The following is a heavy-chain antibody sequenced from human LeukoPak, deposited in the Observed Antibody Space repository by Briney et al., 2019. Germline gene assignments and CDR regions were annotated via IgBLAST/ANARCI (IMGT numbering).Heavy chain of an antibody. Sequence: PSETLSLTCTVSGGSISSSSYYWGWIRQPPGKGLEWIGYIYYSGSTNYSPSLKSRVTISVDTSKNQFSLKLSSVTAADTAVYYCARRSTGYFDWLGHFDYWGQGTLVTVSS. V-gene: IGHV4-61*05. CDR3: ARRSTGYFDWLGHFDY. D-gene: IGHD3-9*01. J-gene: IGHJ4*02. CDR2: IYYSGST. CDR1: GGSISSSSYY.